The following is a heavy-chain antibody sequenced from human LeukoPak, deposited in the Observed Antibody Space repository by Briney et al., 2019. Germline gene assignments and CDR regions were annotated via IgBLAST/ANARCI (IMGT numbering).Heavy chain of an antibody. CDR3: ASDYYDSSGYYRGIDY. D-gene: IGHD3-22*01. V-gene: IGHV3-30-3*01. J-gene: IGHJ4*02. Sequence: GGSLRLSCVASEFVSSSHAMIWVRQAPGKGLDWVALISYDGTNKYYADSVKGRFTISRDSSKNTLYLQMNSLRTEDTAVYYCASDYYDSSGYYRGIDYWGQGTLVTVSS. CDR1: EFVSSSHA. CDR2: ISYDGTNK.